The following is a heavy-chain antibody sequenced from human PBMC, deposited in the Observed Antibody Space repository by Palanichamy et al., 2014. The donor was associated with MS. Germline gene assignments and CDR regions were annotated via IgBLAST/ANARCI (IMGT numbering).Heavy chain of an antibody. CDR2: VYLGGTYPSGTT. V-gene: IGHV4-61*02. CDR3: ARGGTYADFDS. Sequence: QVQLQESGPGLVKPSQTLSLTCTVSGGSFTSAGYSWSWVRQPAGKGLEWIGRVYLGGTYPSGTTHYNPSLSGRVTISADTSKNQFSLRLSSVTAADTAVYYCARGGTYADFDSWGQGTLVTISS. J-gene: IGHJ4*02. D-gene: IGHD3-16*01. CDR1: GGSFTSAGYS.